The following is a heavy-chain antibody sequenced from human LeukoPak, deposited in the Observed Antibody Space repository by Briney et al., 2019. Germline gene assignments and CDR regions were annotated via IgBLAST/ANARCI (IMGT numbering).Heavy chain of an antibody. V-gene: IGHV3-30-3*01. CDR3: ARAFLVVPAAIGWVSDYGMDV. CDR2: ISYDGSNK. J-gene: IGHJ6*02. Sequence: GRSLGLSCAASGFTSSSYALHWVRQAPGKGLEWVTVISYDGSNKYYADSVKGRFTISRDNSKNTLYLQMNSLRAEDTAVYYCARAFLVVPAAIGWVSDYGMDVWGQGTMVTVSS. D-gene: IGHD2-2*01. CDR1: GFTSSSYA.